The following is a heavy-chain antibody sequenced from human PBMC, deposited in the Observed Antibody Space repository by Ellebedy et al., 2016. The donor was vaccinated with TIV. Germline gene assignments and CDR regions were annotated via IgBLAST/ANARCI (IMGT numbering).Heavy chain of an antibody. CDR1: GFTFSHYA. CDR3: ATSRARVY. V-gene: IGHV3-23*01. Sequence: GESLKISCAGNGFTFSHYAMNWVRQAPGRGLEWVSAISAGGDITYYTDSVKGRFTISRDNAKNSLYLQMNSLRVDDTAVYYCATSRARVYWGQGTLVTVSS. CDR2: ISAGGDIT. J-gene: IGHJ4*02.